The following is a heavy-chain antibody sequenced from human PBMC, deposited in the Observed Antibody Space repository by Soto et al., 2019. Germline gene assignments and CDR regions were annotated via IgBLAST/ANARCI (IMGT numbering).Heavy chain of an antibody. D-gene: IGHD6-13*01. CDR3: ARDGPSFFLYSSSWYYFDY. J-gene: IGHJ4*02. Sequence: SETLSLTCAVYGGSFSGYYWSWIRQPPGKGLEWIGEINHSGSTNYNPSLKSRVTISVDTSKNQFSLKLSSVTAADTAVYYCARDGPSFFLYSSSWYYFDYWGQGTLVTVSS. CDR1: GGSFSGYY. CDR2: INHSGST. V-gene: IGHV4-34*01.